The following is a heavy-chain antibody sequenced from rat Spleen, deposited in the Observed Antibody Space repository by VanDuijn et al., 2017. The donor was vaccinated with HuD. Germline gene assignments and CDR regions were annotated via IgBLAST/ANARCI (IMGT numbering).Heavy chain of an antibody. J-gene: IGHJ3*01. CDR1: GHSISSTYR. CDR2: INSAGTT. V-gene: IGHV3-3*01. CDR3: ARSDGVHYFLPFAD. Sequence: EVQLRESGPGLVKPSQSLSLTCSVSGHSISSTYRWNWIRKFPGNKLEWMGYINSAGTTIYSPSLKSRISITRDTSKNQFFLQVNSVTTDDTATYYCARSDGVHYFLPFADWGQGSLVTVSS. D-gene: IGHD1-12*02.